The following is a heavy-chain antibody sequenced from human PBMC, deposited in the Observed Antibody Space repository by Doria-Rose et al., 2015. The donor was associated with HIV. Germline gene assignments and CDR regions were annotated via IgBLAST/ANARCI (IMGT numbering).Heavy chain of an antibody. D-gene: IGHD6-13*01. CDR1: GVSLSSPGMG. J-gene: IGHJ4*02. CDR3: ARIKSSRWYHKYYFDF. Sequence: SGPVLVKPTETLTLTCTVSGVSLSSPGMGVSWIRQPPGTALEWLANIFSDDERSYKTSLKSRLTISRGTSKSQVVLTMTDMDPVDTATYYCARIKSSRWYHKYYFDFWGQGTLVIVS. CDR2: IFSDDER. V-gene: IGHV2-26*01.